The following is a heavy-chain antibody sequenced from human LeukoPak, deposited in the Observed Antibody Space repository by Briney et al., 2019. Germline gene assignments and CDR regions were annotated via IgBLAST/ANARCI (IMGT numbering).Heavy chain of an antibody. D-gene: IGHD1-26*01. J-gene: IGHJ4*02. CDR2: IIPIVGRV. CDR3: ARVVGTSYFDC. Sequence: ASVKVSCKDSGDIFSSYGVVWVRQAPGQGLEWMGRIIPIVGRVNYAQKFHDRVTITTDKSTSTVYMELSSLLSEDTAVYYCARVVGTSYFDCWGQGTLLTVSS. CDR1: GDIFSSYG. V-gene: IGHV1-69*04.